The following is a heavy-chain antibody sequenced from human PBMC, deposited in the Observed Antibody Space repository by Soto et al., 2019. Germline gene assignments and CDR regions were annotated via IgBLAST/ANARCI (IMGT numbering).Heavy chain of an antibody. Sequence: GGSLRLSCAASGFTFSSYGMHWVRQAPGKGLEWVAVIWYDGSNKYYADSVKGRFTISRDNSKNTLYLQMNSLRAEDTAVYYCAREQHYDSSGYYPSGAFDIWGQGTMVTVSS. CDR3: AREQHYDSSGYYPSGAFDI. CDR1: GFTFSSYG. D-gene: IGHD3-22*01. V-gene: IGHV3-33*01. CDR2: IWYDGSNK. J-gene: IGHJ3*02.